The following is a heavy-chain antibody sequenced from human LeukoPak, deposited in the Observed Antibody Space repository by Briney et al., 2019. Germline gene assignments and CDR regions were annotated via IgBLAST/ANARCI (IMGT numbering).Heavy chain of an antibody. V-gene: IGHV5-51*01. CDR2: IYPGDSDT. Sequence: GESLKSSCKGSGYSSTSYWIGWVRQMPGKGREWLGIIYPGDSDTRYSPSFQGQVTISADKSISTAYLQWSSLKASDTAMYYCARPRQWLVLEAFDIWGQGTMVTVSS. CDR3: ARPRQWLVLEAFDI. CDR1: GYSSTSYW. D-gene: IGHD6-19*01. J-gene: IGHJ3*02.